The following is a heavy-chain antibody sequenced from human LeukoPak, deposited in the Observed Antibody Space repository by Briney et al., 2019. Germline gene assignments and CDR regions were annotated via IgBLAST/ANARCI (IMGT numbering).Heavy chain of an antibody. CDR3: ARGRPHGNDY. Sequence: GGSLRLSCAASGFTFSSYVMSWVRQAPGKGLVWVSRIASDGSSTTYADSVKGRFSISRDNAKNTLYLQMNSLRVEDTAVYYCARGRPHGNDYWGQGTLVTVSS. CDR1: GFTFSSYV. J-gene: IGHJ4*02. D-gene: IGHD4-23*01. CDR2: IASDGSST. V-gene: IGHV3-74*01.